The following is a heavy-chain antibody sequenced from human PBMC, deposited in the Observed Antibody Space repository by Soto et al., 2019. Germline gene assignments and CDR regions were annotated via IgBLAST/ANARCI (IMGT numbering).Heavy chain of an antibody. CDR2: IIPIFGTA. V-gene: IGHV1-69*06. CDR3: AREYSSSSGYYYYYGMDV. D-gene: IGHD6-6*01. J-gene: IGHJ6*02. CDR1: GGTFSSYA. Sequence: QVQLVQSGAEVKKPGSSVKVSCKASGGTFSSYAISWVRQAPGQGLEWMGGIIPIFGTANYAQKFQGRVTFTADKSTSTAYMELSSLRSEDTAVYYCAREYSSSSGYYYYYGMDVWGQGTTVTVSS.